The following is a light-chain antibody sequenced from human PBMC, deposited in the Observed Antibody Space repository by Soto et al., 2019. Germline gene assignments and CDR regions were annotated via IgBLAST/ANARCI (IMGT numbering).Light chain of an antibody. Sequence: EIVLTQSPGTLSLSPGERATLSCRASQSVSSYYLAWYQQKPGQAPRLLIYAASSRATGIPDRFSGGGSGTDFTLTISRLEPEDFSVFYCQQYGTSEIIFGQGTRLEIK. V-gene: IGKV3-20*01. J-gene: IGKJ5*01. CDR3: QQYGTSEII. CDR1: QSVSSYY. CDR2: AAS.